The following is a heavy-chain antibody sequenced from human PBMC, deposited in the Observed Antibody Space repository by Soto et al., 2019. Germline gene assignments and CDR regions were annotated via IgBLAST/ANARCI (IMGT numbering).Heavy chain of an antibody. CDR3: VQTTGWPGFDF. V-gene: IGHV3-53*01. Sequence: EVQLVESGGGLIQPGGSLRLSCAASGFAVSSKYMTWVRQAPGKGLEWVSVIYGGGTTYYADSVKGRFTISRDTSKNTLYLQMNCLRAEDTAAYHCVQTTGWPGFDFWGQGTLVTVSS. D-gene: IGHD6-19*01. CDR2: IYGGGTT. J-gene: IGHJ4*02. CDR1: GFAVSSKY.